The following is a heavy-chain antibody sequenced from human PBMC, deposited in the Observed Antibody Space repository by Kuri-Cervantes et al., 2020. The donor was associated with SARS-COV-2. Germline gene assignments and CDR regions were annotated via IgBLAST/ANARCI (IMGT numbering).Heavy chain of an antibody. V-gene: IGHV3-53*01. CDR3: ARERGLRGWFDH. J-gene: IGHJ5*02. CDR2: IYSGGST. CDR1: GFTFSSFP. Sequence: GESLKISCAASGFTFSSFPMSWVRQAPGKGLEWVSVIYSGGSTYYADSVKGRFTISRDNSKNTLYLQMNSLRAEDTAVYYCARERGLRGWFDHWGQGTLVTVSS.